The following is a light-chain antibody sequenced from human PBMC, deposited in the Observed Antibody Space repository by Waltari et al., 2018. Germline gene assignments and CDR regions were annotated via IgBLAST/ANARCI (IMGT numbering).Light chain of an antibody. J-gene: IGLJ3*02. CDR2: DVS. CDR1: KNDVGAYKF. CDR3: TAYTISSTLV. Sequence: QSALTQPASVSGSPGQSITISCTGTKNDVGAYKFVSWYQRHPGNAPKLIITDVSNLPAGVSNRFSGSKSGNTASLTISGLQAEDEAEYYCTAYTISSTLVFGGGTQLNVL. V-gene: IGLV2-14*03.